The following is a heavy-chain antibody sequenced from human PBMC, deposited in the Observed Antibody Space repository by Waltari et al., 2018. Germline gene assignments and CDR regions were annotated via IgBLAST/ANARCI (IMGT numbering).Heavy chain of an antibody. J-gene: IGHJ6*02. Sequence: QVQLQQWGAGLLKPSETLSFTCAVYGGSFSGYYWSWIRQPPGKGLEWIGEINHSGSTNNNPSLKMRVTIAVDTSKNQFSLKLSAGTAADTAVYYCARGLGGMDVWGQGTTVTVSS. CDR2: INHSGST. D-gene: IGHD3-16*01. V-gene: IGHV4-34*01. CDR3: ARGLGGMDV. CDR1: GGSFSGYY.